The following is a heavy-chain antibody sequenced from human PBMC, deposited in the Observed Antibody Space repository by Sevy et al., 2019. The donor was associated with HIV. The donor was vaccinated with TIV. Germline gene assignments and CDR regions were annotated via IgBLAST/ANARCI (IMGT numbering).Heavy chain of an antibody. D-gene: IGHD3-10*01. J-gene: IGHJ3*02. CDR1: GITFSSYA. CDR2: ISAGGGRT. CDR3: ASLVTEGRFDI. V-gene: IGHV3-23*01. Sequence: GGSLRLSCAASGITFSSYAMSWVRQAPGKGLEWVSGISAGGGRTYHADSVKGRFTMSGDKSKNTLYLQMNSLTAEDTAVYYCASLVTEGRFDIWGQGTMVTVSS.